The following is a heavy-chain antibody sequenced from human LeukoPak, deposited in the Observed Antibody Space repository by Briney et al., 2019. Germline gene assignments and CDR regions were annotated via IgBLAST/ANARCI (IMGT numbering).Heavy chain of an antibody. CDR1: GGSISSGGYS. D-gene: IGHD1-14*01. J-gene: IGHJ4*02. Sequence: PSQTLSLTCAVSGGSISSGGYSWSWIRQPPGKGLEWIGYIYHSGSTYYNPSLKSRVTISVDTSKNQFSLKLSSVTAADTAVYYCARMKPPAYFDYWGQGTLVTVSS. V-gene: IGHV4-30-2*02. CDR2: IYHSGST. CDR3: ARMKPPAYFDY.